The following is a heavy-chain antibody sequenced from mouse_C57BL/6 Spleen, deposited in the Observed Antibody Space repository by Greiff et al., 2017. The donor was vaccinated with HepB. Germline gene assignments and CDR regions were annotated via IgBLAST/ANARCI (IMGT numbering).Heavy chain of an antibody. CDR1: GFTFSSYA. Sequence: EVMLVESGEGLVKPGGSLKLSCAASGFTFSSYAMSWVRQTPEKRLEWVAYISSGGDYIYYADTVKGRFTISRDNARNTLYLQMSSLKSEDTAMYYCTRVNLGDAMDYWGQGTSVTVSS. V-gene: IGHV5-9-1*02. D-gene: IGHD3-3*01. CDR2: ISSGGDYI. J-gene: IGHJ4*01. CDR3: TRVNLGDAMDY.